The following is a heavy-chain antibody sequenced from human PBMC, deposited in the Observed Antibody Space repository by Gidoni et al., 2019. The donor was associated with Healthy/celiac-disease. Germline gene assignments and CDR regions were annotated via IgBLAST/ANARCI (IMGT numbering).Heavy chain of an antibody. J-gene: IGHJ2*01. D-gene: IGHD2-15*01. CDR2: GST. Sequence: GSTNYNPSLKSRVTISVDTSKNQFSLKLSSVTAADTAVYYCARTPVWYFDLWGRGTLVTVSS. CDR3: ARTPVWYFDL. V-gene: IGHV4-59*01.